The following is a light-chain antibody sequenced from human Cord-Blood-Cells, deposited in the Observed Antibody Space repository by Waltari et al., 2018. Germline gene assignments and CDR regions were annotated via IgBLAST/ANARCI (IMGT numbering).Light chain of an antibody. J-gene: IGLJ3*02. Sequence: QSALTQPASPSGSPGHSLTISCPGTSRYVGGYNYVSWYQQHPGKAPKLIIYEVSNRPSGVSNRFSGSKSGNTASLTISGLQAEDEADYYCSSYTSSSTRVFGGGTKLTVL. CDR2: EVS. CDR1: SRYVGGYNY. CDR3: SSYTSSSTRV. V-gene: IGLV2-14*01.